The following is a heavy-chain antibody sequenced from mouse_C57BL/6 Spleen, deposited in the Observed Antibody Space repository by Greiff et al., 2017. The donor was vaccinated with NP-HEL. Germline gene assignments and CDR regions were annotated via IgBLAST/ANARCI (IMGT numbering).Heavy chain of an antibody. Sequence: QVQLQQPGAELVMPGASVKLSCKASGYTFTSYWMHWVKQRPGQGLEWIGEIDPSDSYTNYNQKFKGKSTLTVDKSSSTAYMQLSSLTSEDSAVYYCARKETYYSNPYYYAMDYWGQGISVTVSS. J-gene: IGHJ4*01. D-gene: IGHD2-5*01. CDR1: GYTFTSYW. CDR2: IDPSDSYT. CDR3: ARKETYYSNPYYYAMDY. V-gene: IGHV1-69*01.